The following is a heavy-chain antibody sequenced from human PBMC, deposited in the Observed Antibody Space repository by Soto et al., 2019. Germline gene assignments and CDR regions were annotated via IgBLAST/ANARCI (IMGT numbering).Heavy chain of an antibody. CDR3: AKRDSGSGRSPPLINY. CDR1: GFTFSSYS. Sequence: QLLESGGGLVQPGGSLRLSCAASGFTFSSYSMNWVRQAPGKGLQWVATVGGGGDNIFYADSVKGRFTISRDDSQNMVFLQMNSLRPEDTAVYFCAKRDSGSGRSPPLINYWVQGTLVTVSS. V-gene: IGHV3-23*01. J-gene: IGHJ4*02. CDR2: VGGGGDNI. D-gene: IGHD3-10*01.